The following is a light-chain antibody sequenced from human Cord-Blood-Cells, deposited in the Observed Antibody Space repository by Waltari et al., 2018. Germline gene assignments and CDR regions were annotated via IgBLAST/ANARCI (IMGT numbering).Light chain of an antibody. CDR1: KLGDKY. CDR3: QAWDSSTAV. V-gene: IGLV3-1*01. J-gene: IGLJ2*01. CDR2: QDS. Sequence: SYELTQPPSVSVYPGQTASITCSADKLGDKYACWYQQKPAQSPVLVIYQDSKRPSGIPERFSGSNSGNTATLTISGTQAMDEADYYCQAWDSSTAVFGGGTKLTVL.